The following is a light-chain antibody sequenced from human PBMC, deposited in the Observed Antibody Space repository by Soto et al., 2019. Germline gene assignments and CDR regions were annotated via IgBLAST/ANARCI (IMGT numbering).Light chain of an antibody. V-gene: IGKV1-9*01. CDR1: QGINTY. Sequence: DVPLNRFPYFLSASVGDVVTITSRASQGINTYLAWYQQKPGKAPKLLIYAASTLQSGVPLSFSGSGSGTSFTLTISILQPEDFATYYCQQLLSLPIQFCEGARLE. J-gene: IGKJ5*01. CDR2: AAS. CDR3: QQLLSLPIQ.